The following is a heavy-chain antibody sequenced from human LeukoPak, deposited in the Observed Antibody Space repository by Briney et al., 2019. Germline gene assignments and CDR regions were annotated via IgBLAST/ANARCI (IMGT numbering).Heavy chain of an antibody. D-gene: IGHD3-16*01. CDR3: ARGYGGGYYYYMDF. J-gene: IGHJ6*03. CDR2: INHSGST. Sequence: SETLSLTCAVYGGSFSGYYWSWIRQPPGKGLEWIGEINHSGSTNYNPSLKSRVTLSVDTTENPFSQKLSSVTATDTAVYYGARGYGGGYYYYMDFWGKGTTVTVSS. V-gene: IGHV4-34*01. CDR1: GGSFSGYY.